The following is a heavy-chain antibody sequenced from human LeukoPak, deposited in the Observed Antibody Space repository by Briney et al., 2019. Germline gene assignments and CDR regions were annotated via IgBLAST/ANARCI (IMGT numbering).Heavy chain of an antibody. CDR1: GGSISSSSYY. Sequence: PSETLSLTCTVSGGSISSSSYYWGWIRQPPGKGLEWIGSIYYSGSTYDNPSLKSRVTISVDTSKNQFSLKLSSVTAADTAVYYCARDFSSVLSYYYGSGTFGQPNAFDIWGQGTMVTVSS. CDR2: IYYSGST. V-gene: IGHV4-39*07. D-gene: IGHD3-10*01. J-gene: IGHJ3*02. CDR3: ARDFSSVLSYYYGSGTFGQPNAFDI.